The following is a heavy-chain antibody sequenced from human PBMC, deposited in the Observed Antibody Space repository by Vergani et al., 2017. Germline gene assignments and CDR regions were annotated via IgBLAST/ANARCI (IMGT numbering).Heavy chain of an antibody. V-gene: IGHV1-2*02. CDR2: INPNSGGT. CDR1: GYTFTGYY. D-gene: IGHD2-2*01. CDR3: ARGRYCSSTSCYHWFDP. Sequence: QVQLVQSGAEVKKPGASVKVSCKASGYTFTGYYMHWVRQAPGQGLEWMGGINPNSGGTNYAQKFQGRVTMTRDTSISTAYMELSRLRSDDTAVYYCARGRYCSSTSCYHWFDPWGQGTLVTVSS. J-gene: IGHJ5*02.